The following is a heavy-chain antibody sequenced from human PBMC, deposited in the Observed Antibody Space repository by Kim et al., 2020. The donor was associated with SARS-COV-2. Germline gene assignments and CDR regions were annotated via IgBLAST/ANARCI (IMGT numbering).Heavy chain of an antibody. D-gene: IGHD3-10*01. CDR1: GFTFSSYW. CDR3: AREDRRITMVRGVKAALAV. Sequence: GGSLILSCAASGFTFSSYWMSWVRQAPGQGLEGVANIKQDGSEKYYVDPVKGRFTISRDNAKNSLYLQMNSLRAEDTAVYYCAREDRRITMVRGVKAALAVWGGAGMVTVSS. CDR2: IKQDGSEK. J-gene: IGHJ3*01. V-gene: IGHV3-7*03.